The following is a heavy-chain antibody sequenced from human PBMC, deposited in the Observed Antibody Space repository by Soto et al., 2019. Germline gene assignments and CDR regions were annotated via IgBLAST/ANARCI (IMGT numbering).Heavy chain of an antibody. D-gene: IGHD3-22*01. V-gene: IGHV4-39*01. CDR3: ARGPHYYDSSGDSYFDY. Sequence: QLQLQESGPGLVKPSETLSLTCTVSGGSISSSSYYWGWIRQPPGKGLEWIGSIYYSGSTYYNPSLKRRVTISVDTSKNQFSLKLSSVTAADTAVYYCARGPHYYDSSGDSYFDYWGQGTLVTVSS. J-gene: IGHJ4*02. CDR2: IYYSGST. CDR1: GGSISSSSYY.